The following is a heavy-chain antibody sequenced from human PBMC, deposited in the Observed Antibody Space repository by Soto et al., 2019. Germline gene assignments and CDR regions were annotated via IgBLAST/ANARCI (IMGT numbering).Heavy chain of an antibody. J-gene: IGHJ4*02. Sequence: GQGLEWMGGIIPIFGTANYAQKFQGRVTITADESTSTAYMELSSLRSEDTAVYYCARVSWEPKEYYFDYWGQGTLVTVSS. V-gene: IGHV1-69*01. D-gene: IGHD1-26*01. CDR3: ARVSWEPKEYYFDY. CDR2: IIPIFGTA.